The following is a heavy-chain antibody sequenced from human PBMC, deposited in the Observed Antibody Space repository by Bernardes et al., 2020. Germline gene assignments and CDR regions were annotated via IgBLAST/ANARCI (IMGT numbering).Heavy chain of an antibody. D-gene: IGHD1-26*01. V-gene: IGHV4-39*01. Sequence: SETLSLTCTVSGGSISSSSYYWGWIRQPPGKGLEWIGSIYYSGSTYYNPSLKSRVTISVDTSKNQFSLKLSSVTAADTAVYYCAWELLSMGTNWFDPWGQGTLVTVSS. CDR2: IYYSGST. J-gene: IGHJ5*02. CDR1: GGSISSSSYY. CDR3: AWELLSMGTNWFDP.